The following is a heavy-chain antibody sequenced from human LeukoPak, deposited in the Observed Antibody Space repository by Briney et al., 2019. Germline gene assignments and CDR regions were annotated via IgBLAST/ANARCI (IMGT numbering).Heavy chain of an antibody. CDR2: ISAYNGKT. CDR3: ARVEEEVLLWSSY. V-gene: IGHV1-18*01. CDR1: GYTFTIYG. D-gene: IGHD3-10*01. Sequence: ASVKASCKASGYTFTIYGISWVLQAPGHGLKWMGWISAYNGKTNYAQKLQGRVTMTTDTSTSTAYMELRSLRSDDTAVYYCARVEEEVLLWSSYWGQGTLVTVSS. J-gene: IGHJ4*02.